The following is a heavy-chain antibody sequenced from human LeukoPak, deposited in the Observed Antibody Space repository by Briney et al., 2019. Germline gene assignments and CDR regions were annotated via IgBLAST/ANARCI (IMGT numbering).Heavy chain of an antibody. CDR2: IWYDGSNK. CDR1: GFTFSSYG. J-gene: IGHJ4*02. D-gene: IGHD6-19*01. CDR3: AREPYSSGWYPFDY. V-gene: IGHV3-33*01. Sequence: PGGSLRLSCAASGFTFSSYGMHWVRQAPGKGLEWVAVIWYDGSNKYYADSVKGRFTISRDNSKNTLYLQMNSLRAEDTAVYYCAREPYSSGWYPFDYWGQGTLVTVPS.